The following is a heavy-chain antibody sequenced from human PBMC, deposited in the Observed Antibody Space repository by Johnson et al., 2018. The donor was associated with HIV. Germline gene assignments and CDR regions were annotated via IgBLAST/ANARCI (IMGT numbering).Heavy chain of an antibody. Sequence: VQVVESGGGLVQPGGSLRLSCAASGFTFSGYWMNWVRQAPGKGLEWVANIKQDGSEKYYVDSVKGRFTISRDNAQNSLFLQMNSLRAEDTAVYYWARGGIAARIDAFDIWGQGTMVTVSS. D-gene: IGHD6-6*01. CDR1: GFTFSGYW. CDR3: ARGGIAARIDAFDI. CDR2: IKQDGSEK. J-gene: IGHJ3*02. V-gene: IGHV3-7*04.